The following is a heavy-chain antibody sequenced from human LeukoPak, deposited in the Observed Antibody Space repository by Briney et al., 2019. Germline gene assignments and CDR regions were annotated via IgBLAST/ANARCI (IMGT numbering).Heavy chain of an antibody. CDR2: IKQDGSEK. Sequence: GGSLRLSCAASGFTFSSYWMSWVRQAPGKGLEWVANIKQDGSEKYYVDSVKGRFTISRDNAKNSLYLQMNSLRAEDTAVYYCARLDRIAAAAYWGQGTLVTVSP. CDR3: ARLDRIAAAAY. J-gene: IGHJ4*02. V-gene: IGHV3-7*03. D-gene: IGHD6-13*01. CDR1: GFTFSSYW.